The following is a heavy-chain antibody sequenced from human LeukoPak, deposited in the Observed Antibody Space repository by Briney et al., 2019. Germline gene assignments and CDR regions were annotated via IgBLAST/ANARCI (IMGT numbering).Heavy chain of an antibody. CDR2: INHSGST. D-gene: IGHD6-19*01. V-gene: IGHV4-34*01. J-gene: IGHJ5*02. Sequence: SETLSLTCAVYGGSFSGYYWSWIRQPPGKGLEWIGEINHSGSTNYNPSLKGRVTISVDTSKNQFSLKLSSVTAADTAVYYCARGTGGWYSDWFDPWGQGTLVTVSS. CDR1: GGSFSGYY. CDR3: ARGTGGWYSDWFDP.